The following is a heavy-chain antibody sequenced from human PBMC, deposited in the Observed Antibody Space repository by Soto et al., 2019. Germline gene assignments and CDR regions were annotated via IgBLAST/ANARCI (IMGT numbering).Heavy chain of an antibody. CDR2: IRQDGSEK. Sequence: EVQLVESGGGLVQPGGSLRLSCAASGFTFSSYWMTWVRQAPGKGLEWVANIRQDGSEKYYVASVKGRFTISRDNAKNSLYLQMNSMRAEDTAVYYCARGRTGGYWGQGTLVTVSS. CDR3: ARGRTGGY. D-gene: IGHD1-1*01. J-gene: IGHJ4*02. CDR1: GFTFSSYW. V-gene: IGHV3-7*04.